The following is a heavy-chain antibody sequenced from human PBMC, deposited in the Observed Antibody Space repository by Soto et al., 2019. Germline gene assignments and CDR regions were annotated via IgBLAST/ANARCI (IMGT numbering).Heavy chain of an antibody. J-gene: IGHJ4*02. Sequence: GGSLRLSCAGSGFTFTRYSMNWVRQAPGKGLEWVSSISSTTNYIYYGDSMKGRLTISRDNAKNSLYLEMNSLRAEDTAVYYCARESEDLTSNFDYWGQGTLVTVSS. CDR2: ISSTTNYI. CDR1: GFTFTRYS. V-gene: IGHV3-21*06. CDR3: ARESEDLTSNFDY.